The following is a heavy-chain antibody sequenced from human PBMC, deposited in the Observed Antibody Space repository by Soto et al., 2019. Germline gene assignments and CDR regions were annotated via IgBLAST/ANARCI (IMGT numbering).Heavy chain of an antibody. CDR3: STDPTLCGGSCYSYYYYGMDV. Sequence: QVQLVQSGAEVKKPGSSVKVSCKASGGTFSSYAISWVRQAPGQGLEWMGGIIPIFGTAHYAQKLQARGTITADESSGTAYMELSSLRSEYTATYDCSTDPTLCGGSCYSYYYYGMDVWGQGTTVTVSS. CDR2: IIPIFGTA. D-gene: IGHD2-15*01. CDR1: GGTFSSYA. J-gene: IGHJ6*02. V-gene: IGHV1-69*01.